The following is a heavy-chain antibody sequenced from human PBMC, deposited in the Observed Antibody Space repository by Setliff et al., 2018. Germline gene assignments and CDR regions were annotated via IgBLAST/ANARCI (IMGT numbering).Heavy chain of an antibody. J-gene: IGHJ4*02. CDR3: ARAQSWSGRPHYFDN. CDR1: GYTFTSYD. D-gene: IGHD3-3*01. CDR2: MNPNSGNT. Sequence: ASVKVSCKASGYTFTSYDINWVRQATGQGLEWMGWMNPNSGNTGYAQKFQGRVTMTRNTSISTAYMDLSSLRFEDTAVYYSARAQSWSGRPHYFDNWGQGTLVTVSS. V-gene: IGHV1-8*02.